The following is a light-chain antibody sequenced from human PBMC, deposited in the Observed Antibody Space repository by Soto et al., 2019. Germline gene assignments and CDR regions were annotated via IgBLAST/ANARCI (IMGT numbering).Light chain of an antibody. J-gene: IGKJ4*01. CDR1: QSVSSSY. Sequence: EIGLTQSPGTLSLSPGERATLSCRASQSVSSSYFAWYQQKPGQAPRLLIYAASSRTTGIPDRFSGSGSGTDFTLTITRLEPDDFAVYFCQQYGTSPLTFGGGTKVEI. CDR3: QQYGTSPLT. CDR2: AAS. V-gene: IGKV3-20*01.